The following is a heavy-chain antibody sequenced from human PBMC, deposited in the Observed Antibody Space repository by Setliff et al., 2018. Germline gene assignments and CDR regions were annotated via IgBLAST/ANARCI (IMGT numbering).Heavy chain of an antibody. J-gene: IGHJ4*02. V-gene: IGHV3-33*08. CDR3: ARTCSGSGCYAGLES. CDR1: GFTFSTCR. D-gene: IGHD2-15*01. CDR2: IWDDGVKK. Sequence: GGSLRLSCAASGFTFSTCRMHWVRQAPGKGLEWVAVIWDDGVKKYHADSVKGRFTISRDNSKNTLYLQMNSLRPEDTAVYYCARTCSGSGCYAGLESWGQGTPVTSPQ.